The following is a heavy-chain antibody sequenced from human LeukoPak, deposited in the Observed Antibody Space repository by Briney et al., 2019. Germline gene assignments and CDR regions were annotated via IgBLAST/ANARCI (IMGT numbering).Heavy chain of an antibody. Sequence: PGGSLRLSCAASGFTFSNYAIHWVRQAPGKGLEWVARIRNNGSIKYYADSVKGRFTISRDNAKHTLYLQMNSLKIADTSLYSCLWEHASIYFDYWGQGTLVTVSS. J-gene: IGHJ4*02. CDR3: LWEHASIYFDY. D-gene: IGHD1-26*01. CDR1: GFTFSNYA. CDR2: IRNNGSIK. V-gene: IGHV3-30*04.